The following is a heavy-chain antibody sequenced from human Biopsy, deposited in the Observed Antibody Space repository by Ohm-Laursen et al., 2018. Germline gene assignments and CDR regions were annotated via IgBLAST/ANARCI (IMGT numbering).Heavy chain of an antibody. D-gene: IGHD3/OR15-3a*01. J-gene: IGHJ4*02. CDR2: RFHSGSP. CDR3: VRLNRRGNIIFFDY. CDR1: GGSISGYY. Sequence: TLSLTCTVSGGSISGYYWTWIRQTPGERLEWIGYRFHSGSPMYNPSLKSRVTISVDTSKSQFSLTLTSVTAADTAVYYCVRLNRRGNIIFFDYWGRGTLVTVSS. V-gene: IGHV4-59*08.